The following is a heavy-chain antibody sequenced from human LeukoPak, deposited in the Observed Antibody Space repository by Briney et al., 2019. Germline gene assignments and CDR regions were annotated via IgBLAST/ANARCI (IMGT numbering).Heavy chain of an antibody. CDR3: ARDKDSSGLFAFDI. CDR2: IIPIFGTA. Sequence: GPSVKVSCKASGGTFSSYAISWVRQAPGQGLEWMGGIIPIFGTANYAQKFQGRVTITADESTSTAYMELSSLRSEDTAVYYCARDKDSSGLFAFDIWGQGTMVTVSS. D-gene: IGHD3-22*01. J-gene: IGHJ3*02. V-gene: IGHV1-69*13. CDR1: GGTFSSYA.